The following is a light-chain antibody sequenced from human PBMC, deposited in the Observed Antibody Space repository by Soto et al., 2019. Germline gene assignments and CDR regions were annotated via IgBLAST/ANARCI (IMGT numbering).Light chain of an antibody. Sequence: DIVLTQSPATLSLSPGERATITYRAIQSVSSYLAGSQQNPVQAPSLLIYDASNRATGIPARFSGTGSGTAFPLTISTLEPEDYAVYHCQQRCNWAMYIFGQGTQLQLK. CDR1: QSVSSY. V-gene: IGKV3-11*01. CDR2: DAS. CDR3: QQRCNWAMYI. J-gene: IGKJ2*01.